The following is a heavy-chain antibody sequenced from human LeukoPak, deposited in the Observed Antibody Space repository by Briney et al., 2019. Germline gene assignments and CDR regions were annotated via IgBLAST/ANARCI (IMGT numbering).Heavy chain of an antibody. CDR1: GFTVSSNY. D-gene: IGHD3-3*01. CDR3: AGDGDFWSGYYPGY. V-gene: IGHV3-66*02. Sequence: GGSLRLPCAASGFTVSSNYMSWVRQAPGKGLEWVSVIYSGGSTYYADSVKGRFTISRDNSKNTLYLQMNSLRAENTAVSYCAGDGDFWSGYYPGYWGQGTLVTVSS. CDR2: IYSGGST. J-gene: IGHJ4*02.